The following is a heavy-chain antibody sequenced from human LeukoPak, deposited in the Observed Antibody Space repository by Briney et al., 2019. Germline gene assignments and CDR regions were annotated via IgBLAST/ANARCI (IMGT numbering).Heavy chain of an antibody. J-gene: IGHJ4*02. CDR1: GFTFSSYG. CDR2: IWYDGSNK. V-gene: IGHV3-33*06. D-gene: IGHD2-21*02. Sequence: PGGSLRLSCAASGFTFSSYGIHWVRQAPGKGLEWVAVIWYDGSNKYYATSVKGRFTISRDNSKNTPYLQMNSLRAEDTAVYYCAKGCLRGGDCYLFDYWGQGTLVTVSS. CDR3: AKGCLRGGDCYLFDY.